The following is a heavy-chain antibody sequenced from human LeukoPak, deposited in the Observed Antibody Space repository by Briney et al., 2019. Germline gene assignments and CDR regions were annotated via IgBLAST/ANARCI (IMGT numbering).Heavy chain of an antibody. V-gene: IGHV1-3*01. CDR1: GYTFSRYA. J-gene: IGHJ6*02. CDR3: AREYYYDSSGSQALYYYYYGMDV. CDR2: INAGNGNA. Sequence: ASVKVSCKASGYTFSRYAIHWMRQAPGQRLEWMGWINAGNGNAGYSQSFQDRITISRDTSANTVYMELSSLRSEDTAVYYCAREYYYDSSGSQALYYYYYGMDVWGQGTTVTVSS. D-gene: IGHD3-22*01.